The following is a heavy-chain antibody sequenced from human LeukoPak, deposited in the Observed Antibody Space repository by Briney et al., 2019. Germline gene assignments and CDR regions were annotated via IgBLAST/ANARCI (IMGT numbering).Heavy chain of an antibody. V-gene: IGHV1-18*01. CDR1: GYTFTSYG. CDR2: ISAYNGNT. Sequence: ASVKVSCKASGYTFTSYGISWVRQAPGQGLEWMGWISAYNGNTNYAQKLQGRVTMTTDTSTSTAYMELRSLRSDDTAVYYCARDQYYYDSSGYYPYGYWGQGTLVTVSS. D-gene: IGHD3-22*01. CDR3: ARDQYYYDSSGYYPYGY. J-gene: IGHJ4*02.